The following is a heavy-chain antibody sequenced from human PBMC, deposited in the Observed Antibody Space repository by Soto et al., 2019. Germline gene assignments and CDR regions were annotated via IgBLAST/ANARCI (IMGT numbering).Heavy chain of an antibody. J-gene: IGHJ4*02. D-gene: IGHD2-15*01. CDR3: VTGWSDY. V-gene: IGHV3-74*01. Sequence: EVQVVESGGGLVQPGGSLRLSCVVSEFTFSSSWMHWGRQGPGKGLVWVSRINSDGSYINYADSVKGRFTTSRDNAKNMLYLQMNSLRAEDTALYYCVTGWSDYWGQGALVTVSS. CDR2: INSDGSYI. CDR1: EFTFSSSW.